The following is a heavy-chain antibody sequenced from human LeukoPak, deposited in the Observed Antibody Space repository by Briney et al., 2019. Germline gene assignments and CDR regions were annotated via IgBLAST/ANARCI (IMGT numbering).Heavy chain of an antibody. CDR3: ARDPGYYYYGMDV. J-gene: IGHJ6*02. Sequence: GGSLRLSCAVTGFNLRTYWIHWVRHSPGRGLEWVARINGEGRQISYADSVRGRFTISRDNAKNTAYLQMNSLRAEDTALYYCARDPGYYYYGMDVWGQGTTVVVSS. CDR1: GFNLRTYW. V-gene: IGHV3-74*01. CDR2: INGEGRQI.